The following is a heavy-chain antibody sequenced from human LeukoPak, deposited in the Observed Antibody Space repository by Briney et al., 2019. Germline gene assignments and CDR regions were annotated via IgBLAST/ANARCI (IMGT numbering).Heavy chain of an antibody. Sequence: ESGPALVKPTQTLTLTCTFSGFSLSTRGMCVSWIRQPPGKALEWLARIDWDDAKYHSTSLKTRLTISKDTSKNQVVLTMTNKDPVDTATYYCARISRTTGPHFDYWGQGTLVTVSS. CDR3: ARISRTTGPHFDY. CDR2: IDWDDAK. V-gene: IGHV2-70*11. J-gene: IGHJ4*02. D-gene: IGHD1-7*01. CDR1: GFSLSTRGMC.